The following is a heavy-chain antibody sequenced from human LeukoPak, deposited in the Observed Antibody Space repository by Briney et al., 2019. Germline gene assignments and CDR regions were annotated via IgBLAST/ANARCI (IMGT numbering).Heavy chain of an antibody. J-gene: IGHJ6*02. Sequence: PGGSLRLSCEASGFTFTTYSMNWVRQAPGKGLEWVSSISSTIVYTYYADSVKGRFTISRDNANNSLFLQMNSLRAEDTAVYYCARVYGSGPFYYYGMDVWGQGTTVTVS. V-gene: IGHV3-21*01. CDR1: GFTFTTYS. D-gene: IGHD3-10*01. CDR3: ARVYGSGPFYYYGMDV. CDR2: ISSTIVYT.